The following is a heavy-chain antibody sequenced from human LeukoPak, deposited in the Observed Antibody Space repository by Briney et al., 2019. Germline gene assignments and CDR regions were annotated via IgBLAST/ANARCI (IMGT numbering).Heavy chain of an antibody. CDR2: MNPNSGNT. CDR1: GYTFSSYD. CDR3: ARGQKSALTYGSGTYAYYFDY. Sequence: ASVKVSCKASGYTFSSYDNNWVRQATGQGLEWMGWMNPNSGNTGYAQKFQGRVTMTRNTSISTAYMELSSLRSEDTAVYYCARGQKSALTYGSGTYAYYFDYWGQGTLVTVSS. V-gene: IGHV1-8*01. D-gene: IGHD3-10*01. J-gene: IGHJ4*02.